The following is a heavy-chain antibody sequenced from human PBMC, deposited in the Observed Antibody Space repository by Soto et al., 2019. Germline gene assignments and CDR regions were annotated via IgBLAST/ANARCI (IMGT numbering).Heavy chain of an antibody. Sequence: PSETLSLTCTVSGGSISSGDYYWSWIRQPPGKGLEWIGYIYYSGSTYYNPSLKSRVTISVDTSKNQFSLKLSSVTAADTAVYYCARTTVVTGGDNEYFQHWGQGTLVTVSS. CDR3: ARTTVVTGGDNEYFQH. CDR1: GGSISSGDYY. CDR2: IYYSGST. V-gene: IGHV4-30-4*01. J-gene: IGHJ1*01. D-gene: IGHD4-17*01.